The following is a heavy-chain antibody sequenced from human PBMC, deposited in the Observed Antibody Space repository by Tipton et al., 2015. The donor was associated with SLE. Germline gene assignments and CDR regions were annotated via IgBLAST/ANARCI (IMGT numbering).Heavy chain of an antibody. CDR3: ARGPYGAAASYDY. Sequence: TLSLTCTVSGDTIDGNTYFWDWIRQPPGKGLEWIGCISYTGSTSYIPSLKSRVTISVDTSKNQFSLKLNSVTAADTAVYYCARGPYGAAASYDYWGQGTLVTVSS. CDR2: ISYTGST. CDR1: GDTIDGNTYF. D-gene: IGHD6-13*01. J-gene: IGHJ4*02. V-gene: IGHV4-61*05.